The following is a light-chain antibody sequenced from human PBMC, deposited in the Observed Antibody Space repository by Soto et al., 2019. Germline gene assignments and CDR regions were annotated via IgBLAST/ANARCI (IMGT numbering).Light chain of an antibody. Sequence: QSVLTQPASVSGSPGQSITISCTGTSSDVGGYNYVPWYQQHPGKAPKLMIYDVSNRPSGVSNRFSGSKSGNTASLTISGLQAEDEADYYCSSYTSSSTLPFGTGTKLTVL. CDR2: DVS. CDR1: SSDVGGYNY. J-gene: IGLJ1*01. V-gene: IGLV2-14*01. CDR3: SSYTSSSTLP.